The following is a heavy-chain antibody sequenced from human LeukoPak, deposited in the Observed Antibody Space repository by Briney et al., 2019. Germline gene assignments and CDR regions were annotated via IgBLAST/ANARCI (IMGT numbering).Heavy chain of an antibody. D-gene: IGHD5-12*01. CDR3: ARNRGGPSIVATIIGGFDY. CDR1: GGSISSYY. V-gene: IGHV4-4*07. Sequence: SETLSLTCTVSGGSISSYYWSWIRQPAGEGLEWIGRIYTSGSTNYNPSLKSRVTISVDTSKNQFSLKLSSVTAADTAVYYCARNRGGPSIVATIIGGFDYWGQGTLVTVSS. J-gene: IGHJ4*02. CDR2: IYTSGST.